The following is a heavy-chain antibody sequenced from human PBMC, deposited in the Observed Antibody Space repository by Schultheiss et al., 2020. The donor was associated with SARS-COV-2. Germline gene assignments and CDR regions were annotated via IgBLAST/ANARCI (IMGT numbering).Heavy chain of an antibody. V-gene: IGHV3-21*01. CDR2: ISSSSSYI. CDR1: GFTFSSYA. CDR3: AKDLKVYYYYGMDV. Sequence: GGSLRLSCAASGFTFSSYAMSWVRQAPGKGLEWVSSISSSSSYIYYADSVKGRFTISRDNAKNSLYLQMNSLRAEDTAVYYCAKDLKVYYYYGMDVWGQGTTVTV. J-gene: IGHJ6*02.